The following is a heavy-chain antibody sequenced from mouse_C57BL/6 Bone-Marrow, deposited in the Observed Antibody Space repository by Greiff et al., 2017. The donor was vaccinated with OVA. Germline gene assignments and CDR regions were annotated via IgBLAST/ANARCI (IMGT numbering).Heavy chain of an antibody. CDR2: INPYNGGT. Sequence: VQLQQSGPVLVKPGASVKMSCKASGYTFTDYYMNWVQQSPGKSLEWIGVINPYNGGTSYNQKFKGKATLTVDNSSSTAYMELNSLTSEDSAVYYCARVTGTRFDYWGQGTTLTVSS. V-gene: IGHV1-19*01. CDR3: ARVTGTRFDY. D-gene: IGHD4-1*01. J-gene: IGHJ2*01. CDR1: GYTFTDYY.